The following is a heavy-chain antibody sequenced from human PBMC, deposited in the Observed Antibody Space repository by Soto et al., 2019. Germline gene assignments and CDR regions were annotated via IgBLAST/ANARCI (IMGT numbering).Heavy chain of an antibody. Sequence: SETLSLTCRVSGTSISSSYWWAWVRQSPGKGLEWIGYIYYSGSTNYNPSLKSRVTISVDTSKNQFSLKLSSVTAADTAVYYCARAPRGNYGYPSYFDYWGQGTLVTVSS. CDR3: ARAPRGNYGYPSYFDY. V-gene: IGHV4-4*02. CDR2: IYYSGST. J-gene: IGHJ4*02. CDR1: GTSISSSY. D-gene: IGHD3-10*01.